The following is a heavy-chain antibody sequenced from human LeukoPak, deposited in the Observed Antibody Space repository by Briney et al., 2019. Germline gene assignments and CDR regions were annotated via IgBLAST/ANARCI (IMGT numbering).Heavy chain of an antibody. Sequence: GGSLRLSCAASGFTFSSYSMNWVRQAPGKGLEWVSSISSSSSYIYYADLVKGRFTISRDNAKNSLYLQMNSLRAEDTAVYYCARARGYYDILTGNDYWGQGTLVTVSS. CDR1: GFTFSSYS. V-gene: IGHV3-21*01. J-gene: IGHJ4*02. CDR2: ISSSSSYI. D-gene: IGHD3-9*01. CDR3: ARARGYYDILTGNDY.